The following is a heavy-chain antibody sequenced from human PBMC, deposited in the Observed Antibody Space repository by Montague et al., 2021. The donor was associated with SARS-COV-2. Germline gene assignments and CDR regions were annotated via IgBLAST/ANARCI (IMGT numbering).Heavy chain of an antibody. V-gene: IGHV2-70*01. D-gene: IGHD3-9*01. CDR1: GFSLSTSGMC. Sequence: VKPTQTLTLTCTFSGFSLSTSGMCVSWIRQPPGKALEWLALIDWDDDKYYSTSLRTRLTISKDTSKNQVVLTMTNMDPVDPATYYCARIRDYDILTGSYSGFDYWGKGTLVTVSS. J-gene: IGHJ4*02. CDR3: ARIRDYDILTGSYSGFDY. CDR2: IDWDDDK.